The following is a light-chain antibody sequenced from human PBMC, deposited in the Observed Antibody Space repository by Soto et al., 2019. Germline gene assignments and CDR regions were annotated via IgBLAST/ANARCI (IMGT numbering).Light chain of an antibody. CDR1: RSISDW. CDR2: DAS. CDR3: LQYDNYSWT. V-gene: IGKV1-5*01. Sequence: DIKMTQSPSTLTPSVGDRVTITCRASRSISDWLAWYQQKPGKAPKLLIFDASTLNSGVPSRFSGSGSGTEFTLTITSLQPDDVATYYCLQYDNYSWTFGQGTKVDIK. J-gene: IGKJ1*01.